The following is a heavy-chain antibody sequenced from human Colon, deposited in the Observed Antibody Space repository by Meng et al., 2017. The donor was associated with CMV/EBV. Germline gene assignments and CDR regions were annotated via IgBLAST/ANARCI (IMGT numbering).Heavy chain of an antibody. Sequence: EVQLVESGXGLVQPGGSLRLSCAASGFIVSNNYMSWVRQAPGKGLEWVSLINSGNNTFYADSVKGRFIISRDNSKNTLYLQMNSLRAEDTALYYCTRDSVGSYDFIEYWGQGTLVTVAS. CDR1: GFIVSNNY. V-gene: IGHV3-66*01. CDR2: INSGNNT. J-gene: IGHJ4*02. CDR3: TRDSVGSYDFIEY. D-gene: IGHD3/OR15-3a*01.